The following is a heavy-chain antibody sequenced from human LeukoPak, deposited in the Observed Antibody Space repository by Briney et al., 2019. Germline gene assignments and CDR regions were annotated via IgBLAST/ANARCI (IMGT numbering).Heavy chain of an antibody. CDR2: ISWNSGSI. Sequence: GGSLRLSCAASGSTFDDYAMHWVRQAPGKGLEWVSGISWNSGSIGYADSVKGRFTISRDNAKNSLYLQMNSLRAEDTALYYCAKDSGSYYSNADYFQHWGQGTLVTVSS. D-gene: IGHD1-26*01. V-gene: IGHV3-9*01. CDR3: AKDSGSYYSNADYFQH. CDR1: GSTFDDYA. J-gene: IGHJ1*01.